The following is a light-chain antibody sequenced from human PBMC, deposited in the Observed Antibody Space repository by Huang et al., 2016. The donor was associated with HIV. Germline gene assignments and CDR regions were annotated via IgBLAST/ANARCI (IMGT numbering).Light chain of an antibody. CDR3: QRYGSSPPYS. V-gene: IGKV3-20*01. CDR2: GGS. CDR1: HSFSSAY. Sequence: EIVLTQSPGTLSMSPGESATLSCRASHSFSSAYLAWYQQKPGQAPRLVIYGGSTRATGIPDRCSGGGSGTDCTLTISRLEPEDFAVYYCQRYGSSPPYSFGQGTKLEIK. J-gene: IGKJ2*03.